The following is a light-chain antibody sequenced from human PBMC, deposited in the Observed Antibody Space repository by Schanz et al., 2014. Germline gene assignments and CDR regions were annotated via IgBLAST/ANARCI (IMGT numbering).Light chain of an antibody. V-gene: IGLV1-47*02. CDR1: TSNIGSNY. J-gene: IGLJ3*02. CDR2: SNN. CDR3: AAWDDSLSAWL. Sequence: QSVLTQPPSASATPGQRVTISCSGSTSNIGSNYVYWYQQLPGTAPKLLIYSNNQRPLGAPDRFSASKSGTSASLAISGLQSEDEADYYCAAWDDSLSAWLFGGGTKLTVL.